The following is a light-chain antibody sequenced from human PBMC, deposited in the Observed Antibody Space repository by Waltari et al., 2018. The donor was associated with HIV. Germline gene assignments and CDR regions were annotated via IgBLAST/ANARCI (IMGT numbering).Light chain of an antibody. CDR2: GAS. CDR1: QSVDSHY. CDR3: QQYAFSPVT. J-gene: IGKJ1*01. Sequence: EVVLTQSPGTLSLSPGERATLPCRPSQSVDSHYLAWYQQKPGQAPRLLIYGASNRAIGIPDRFSGSGSGTDFTLTISRLEPEDFAVYYCQQYAFSPVTFGQGTKVGIK. V-gene: IGKV3-20*01.